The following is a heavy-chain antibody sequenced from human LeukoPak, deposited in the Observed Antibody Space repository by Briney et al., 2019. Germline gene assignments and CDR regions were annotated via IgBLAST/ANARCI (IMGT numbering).Heavy chain of an antibody. CDR3: ARDRQLVVPAAPIYYYYYMDV. CDR1: GFTFSSYA. V-gene: IGHV3-30*01. CDR2: ISYDGSNK. D-gene: IGHD2-2*01. J-gene: IGHJ6*03. Sequence: GRSLRLSCAASGFTFSSYAMHWVRQAPGKGLEWVAVISYDGSNKYYADSVKGRFTIPRDNSKNTLYLQMNSLRAEDTAVYYCARDRQLVVPAAPIYYYYYMDVWGKGTTVTVSS.